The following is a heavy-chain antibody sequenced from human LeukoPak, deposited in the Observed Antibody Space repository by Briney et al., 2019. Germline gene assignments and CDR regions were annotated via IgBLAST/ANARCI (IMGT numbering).Heavy chain of an antibody. V-gene: IGHV4-59*01. J-gene: IGHJ6*03. CDR3: ARETSQKGAHYMDV. CDR1: GGSFSGYH. CDR2: IYYSGST. Sequence: SEALSLTCAVYGGSFSGYHWSWIRQPPGKGLEWIGYIYYSGSTNYNPSLKSRVTISVDTSKNQFSLKLSSVTAADTAVYYCARETSQKGAHYMDVWGKGTTVTISS. D-gene: IGHD3-16*01.